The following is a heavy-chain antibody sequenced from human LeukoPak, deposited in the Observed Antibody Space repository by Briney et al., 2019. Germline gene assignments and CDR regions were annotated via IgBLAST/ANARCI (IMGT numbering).Heavy chain of an antibody. J-gene: IGHJ4*02. D-gene: IGHD6-6*01. CDR1: GGSISSSSCY. V-gene: IGHV4-39*01. CDR2: IYYSGST. Sequence: PSETLSLTCTVSGGSISSSSCYWGWIRQPPGKGLEWIGSIYYSGSTYYNPSLKSRVTISVDTSKNQFSLKLSSVTAADTAVYYCARLGSIAARPGLDYWGQGTLVTVSS. CDR3: ARLGSIAARPGLDY.